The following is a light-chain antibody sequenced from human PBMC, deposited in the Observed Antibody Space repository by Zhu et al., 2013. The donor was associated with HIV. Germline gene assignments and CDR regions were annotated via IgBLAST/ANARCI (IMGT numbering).Light chain of an antibody. V-gene: IGLV1-40*01. CDR1: FSNIGADYN. Sequence: QSVLTQPPSVSGAPGQRITISCSGSFSNIGADYNVHWYQHLPGTAPKLLIYDNGNRPSGVPDRFSGSRSGTSASLAITGLQSEDEADYHCATWDDSLSGPVFGGGTKLSVL. CDR2: DNG. J-gene: IGLJ3*02. CDR3: ATWDDSLSGPV.